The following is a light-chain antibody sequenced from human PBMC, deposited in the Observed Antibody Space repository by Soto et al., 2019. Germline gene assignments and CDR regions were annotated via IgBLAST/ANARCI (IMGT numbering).Light chain of an antibody. CDR2: YDK. CDR1: NIGVKT. CDR3: QVWDNSSDHYV. Sequence: SYELTQAPSGSVAPGKTATITCGGANIGVKTVHWYQQKPGQAPEMVIYYDKDRPSGIPERFSGSNSGNTATLTISRVEAGDEADYYCQVWDNSSDHYVFGAGTKLTV. V-gene: IGLV3-21*04. J-gene: IGLJ1*01.